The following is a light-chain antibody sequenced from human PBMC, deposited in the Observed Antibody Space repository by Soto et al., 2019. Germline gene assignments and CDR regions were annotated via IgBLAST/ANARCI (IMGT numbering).Light chain of an antibody. CDR1: SSNIGANYD. Sequence: QSALTQPPSVSGAPGQRVTISCTGSSSNIGANYDVHWYQQLPGTAPKLLIYANTHRPSGVPDRFSGSKSGTSASLAITGLLAEDEADYYCQSYDSSLSGYVFGTGTKLTVL. CDR3: QSYDSSLSGYV. V-gene: IGLV1-40*01. J-gene: IGLJ1*01. CDR2: ANT.